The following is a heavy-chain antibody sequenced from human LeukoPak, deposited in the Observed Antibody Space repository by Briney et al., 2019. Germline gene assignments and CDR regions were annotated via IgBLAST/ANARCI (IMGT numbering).Heavy chain of an antibody. V-gene: IGHV3-74*01. J-gene: IGHJ4*02. CDR2: LNSDGSST. CDR1: GFNFSSYW. CDR3: ARGYYDSSGEGGSGGVDY. Sequence: GGSLRLSCAACGFNFSSYWMHCVRQAPGEGLVWFSRLNSDGSSTSYADSVKGRFTISRDNAKNTLYLQMNSLRAEDTAVYYCARGYYDSSGEGGSGGVDYWGQGTLVTVSS. D-gene: IGHD3-22*01.